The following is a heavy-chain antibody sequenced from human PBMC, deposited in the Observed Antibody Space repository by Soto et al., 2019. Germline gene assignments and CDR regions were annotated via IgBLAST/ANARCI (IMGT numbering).Heavy chain of an antibody. Sequence: EVQLVESGGGLVQPGGSLRLSCAASGFTFSSHDMHWVRQVTGKGLEWVSGIDSAGDAKDPASVKGRFTISRENAKNSLHLQMNSLRAGDTAVYYCARGGIRGVSWNWFDTWGQGTLVTVSS. J-gene: IGHJ5*02. D-gene: IGHD3-10*01. CDR2: IDSAGDA. V-gene: IGHV3-13*01. CDR1: GFTFSSHD. CDR3: ARGGIRGVSWNWFDT.